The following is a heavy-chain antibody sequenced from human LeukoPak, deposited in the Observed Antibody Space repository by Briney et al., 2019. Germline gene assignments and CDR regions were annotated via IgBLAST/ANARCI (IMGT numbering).Heavy chain of an antibody. Sequence: GGSLRLSCAASGFTFSSYGMHWVRQAPGKGLEWVAVISYDGSNKYYADSVKGRFTISRDNPKNTLYLQMNSLRAEDTAVYYCAKDLGGYTLDYWGQGTLVTVSS. J-gene: IGHJ4*02. D-gene: IGHD5-18*01. CDR1: GFTFSSYG. V-gene: IGHV3-30*18. CDR2: ISYDGSNK. CDR3: AKDLGGYTLDY.